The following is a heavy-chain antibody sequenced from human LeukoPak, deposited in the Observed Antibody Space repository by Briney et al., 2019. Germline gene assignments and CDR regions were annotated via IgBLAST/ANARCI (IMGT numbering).Heavy chain of an antibody. J-gene: IGHJ4*02. CDR3: TVEFGELTLGD. V-gene: IGHV3-49*04. CDR1: GFTFGDYA. CDR2: IRSKAYGGTT. Sequence: GGSLRLSCTASGFTFGDYAMSWVRQAPGKGLEWVGFIRSKAYGGTTEYAASVKGRFTISRDDSKSIAYLQMNSLKTEDTAVYYCTVEFGELTLGDWGQGTLVTVSS. D-gene: IGHD3-10*01.